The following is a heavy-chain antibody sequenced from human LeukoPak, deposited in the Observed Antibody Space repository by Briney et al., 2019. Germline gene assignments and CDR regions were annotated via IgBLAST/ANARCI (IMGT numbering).Heavy chain of an antibody. CDR3: ARVRFWSGYYTGADY. D-gene: IGHD3-3*01. V-gene: IGHV4-30-4*08. CDR2: IYYSGST. CDR1: GGSFSGYY. Sequence: SETLSLTCAVYGGSFSGYYWSWIRQPPGKGLEWIGYIYYSGSTYYNPSLKSRVTISVDTSKNQFSLKLSSVTAADTAVYYCARVRFWSGYYTGADYWGQGTLVTVSS. J-gene: IGHJ4*02.